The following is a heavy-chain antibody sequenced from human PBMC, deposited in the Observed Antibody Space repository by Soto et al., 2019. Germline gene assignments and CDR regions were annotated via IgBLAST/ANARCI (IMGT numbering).Heavy chain of an antibody. D-gene: IGHD2-2*01. CDR3: AIPSGYQPDYAATGF. CDR1: GFTFSSYA. CDR2: ISGSGGST. J-gene: IGHJ1*01. Sequence: GGSLRLSCAASGFTFSSYAMSWVRQAPGKGLEWVSAISGSGGSTYNADSVKGRFTISRDNSKNTLYLQMNSLRAEDTAVYFCAIPSGYQPDYAATGFWGQGTMVTVPS. V-gene: IGHV3-23*01.